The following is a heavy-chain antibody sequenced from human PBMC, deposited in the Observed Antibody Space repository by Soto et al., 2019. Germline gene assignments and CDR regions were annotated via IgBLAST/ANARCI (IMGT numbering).Heavy chain of an antibody. CDR2: IYHSGST. CDR1: GGSISSGGYS. CDR3: ASSHAGAHITAAVH. J-gene: IGHJ4*02. V-gene: IGHV4-30-2*01. D-gene: IGHD6-13*01. Sequence: SETLSLTCAVSGGSISSGGYSWSWIRQPSGKGLEWIGYIYHSGSTYYNPSLKSRVTISVDRSKNQFSLKLSSVTAADTAVYYCASSHAGAHITAAVHWGQGTLVTVSS.